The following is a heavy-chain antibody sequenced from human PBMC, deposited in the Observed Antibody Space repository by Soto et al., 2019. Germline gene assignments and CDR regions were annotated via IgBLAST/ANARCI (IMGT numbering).Heavy chain of an antibody. D-gene: IGHD3-10*01. Sequence: PSETLSLTCAVYGVTFSGYYWSWIRQPPGKGLEWIGEINHSGSTNYNPSLKSRVTISVDTSKNQFSLKLSSVTAADTAVYYCARVWGGAFDFWGQGTMVTVSS. J-gene: IGHJ3*01. CDR3: ARVWGGAFDF. CDR2: INHSGST. V-gene: IGHV4-34*01. CDR1: GVTFSGYY.